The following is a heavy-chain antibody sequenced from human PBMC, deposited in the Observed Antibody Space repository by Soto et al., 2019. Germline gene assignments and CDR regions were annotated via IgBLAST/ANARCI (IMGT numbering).Heavy chain of an antibody. Sequence: EVQLAESGGGMVQPGGSLRLSCVASGFTFSSYDMHWVRQAPGKGLEYVSSISSNGGTTYYGNSVKGRFTISRDNSKNTLYLQMGSLRAEDMAVDYFVRRVSGNYDYWGQGTLVTVSS. CDR1: GFTFSSYD. V-gene: IGHV3-64*01. CDR3: VRRVSGNYDY. J-gene: IGHJ4*02. D-gene: IGHD1-7*01. CDR2: ISSNGGTT.